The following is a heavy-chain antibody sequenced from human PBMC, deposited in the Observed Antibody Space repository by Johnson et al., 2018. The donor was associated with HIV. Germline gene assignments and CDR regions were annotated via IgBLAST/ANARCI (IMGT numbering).Heavy chain of an antibody. J-gene: IGHJ3*02. CDR3: ARAGRLGYLSGGSCYSPAFDI. Sequence: VQLVESGGGLVQPGGSLRLSCAASGLIFSRSWMHWVRQAPGKGLVWVSRTNSDGSSTNYADSVKGRFTISRDNAKNSLYLQMNSLRAEDTAVYYCARAGRLGYLSGGSCYSPAFDIWGQGTMVTVS. CDR1: GLIFSRSW. V-gene: IGHV3-74*01. D-gene: IGHD2-15*01. CDR2: TNSDGSST.